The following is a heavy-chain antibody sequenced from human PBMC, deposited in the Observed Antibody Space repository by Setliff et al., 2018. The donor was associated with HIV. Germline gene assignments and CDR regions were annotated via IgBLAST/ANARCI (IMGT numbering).Heavy chain of an antibody. Sequence: SETLSLTCIVSGGSISSSSYYWGWTRQPPGKGLEWIGSIYYSGSPYYNPSLKSRVTISVDTSKNQFSLKLSSVTAADTAGYYCARERSALLWKNWFDPWGQGTLVTVSS. J-gene: IGHJ5*02. V-gene: IGHV4-39*02. CDR1: GGSISSSSYY. CDR3: ARERSALLWKNWFDP. D-gene: IGHD3-10*01. CDR2: IYYSGSP.